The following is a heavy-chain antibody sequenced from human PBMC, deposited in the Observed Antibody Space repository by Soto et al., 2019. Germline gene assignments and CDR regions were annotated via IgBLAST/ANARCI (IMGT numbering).Heavy chain of an antibody. J-gene: IGHJ3*02. CDR1: GFTFSSYA. CDR2: ISYDGSNK. D-gene: IGHD6-19*01. V-gene: IGHV3-30-3*01. CDR3: ARDRGSSGWVNDAFDI. Sequence: GGSLRLSCAASGFTFSSYAMHWVRQAPGKGLEWVAVISYDGSNKYYADSVKGRFTISRDNSKNTLYLQMNSLRAEDTAVYYCARDRGSSGWVNDAFDIWGQGTMVTVSS.